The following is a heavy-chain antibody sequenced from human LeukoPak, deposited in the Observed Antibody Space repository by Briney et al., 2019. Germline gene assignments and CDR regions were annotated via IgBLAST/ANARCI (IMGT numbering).Heavy chain of an antibody. J-gene: IGHJ4*02. V-gene: IGHV3-23*01. CDR1: GFTFSSYA. D-gene: IGHD3-22*01. Sequence: GGSLRLSCAASGFTFSSYAMSWVRQAPGKGLEWVSAISGSGGSTYYADSVKGRFTISRDNSKNTLYLQMNSLRAEDTAVYYCASCSGYYYVCFDYWSQGTLVTVSS. CDR3: ASCSGYYYVCFDY. CDR2: ISGSGGST.